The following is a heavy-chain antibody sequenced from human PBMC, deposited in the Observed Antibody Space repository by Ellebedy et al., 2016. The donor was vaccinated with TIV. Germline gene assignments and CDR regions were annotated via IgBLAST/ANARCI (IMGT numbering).Heavy chain of an antibody. D-gene: IGHD3-3*01. J-gene: IGHJ6*02. CDR1: GGTFSSYA. Sequence: SVKVSXXASGGTFSSYAISWVRQAPGQGLEWMGGIIPIFGTANYAQKFQGRVTITADESTSTAYMELSSLRSEDTAVYYCARWDYDFWSGYGRRSFGYGMDVWGQGTTVTVSS. V-gene: IGHV1-69*13. CDR2: IIPIFGTA. CDR3: ARWDYDFWSGYGRRSFGYGMDV.